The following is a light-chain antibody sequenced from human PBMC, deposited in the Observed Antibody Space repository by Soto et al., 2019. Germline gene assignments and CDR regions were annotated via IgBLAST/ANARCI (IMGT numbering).Light chain of an antibody. CDR2: DVT. CDR3: SSYTSSSTYV. Sequence: QSVLTQPASVSGSPGQSIAIACTGTSSDVGAYDYVSWYQQHPGKAPKVMIYDVTNRPSGVSIRFSGSKSGNTASLTISGLQAEDEADYYCSSYTSSSTYVFGTGTKVTVL. CDR1: SSDVGAYDY. V-gene: IGLV2-14*01. J-gene: IGLJ1*01.